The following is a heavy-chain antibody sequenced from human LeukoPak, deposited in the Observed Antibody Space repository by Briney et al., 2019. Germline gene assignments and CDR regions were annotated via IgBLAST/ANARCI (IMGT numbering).Heavy chain of an antibody. V-gene: IGHV1-18*01. J-gene: IGHJ4*02. D-gene: IGHD4-17*01. CDR1: GYTFTSDG. CDR2: ISAYNGNT. CDR3: ARNGPYGDYGGDY. Sequence: ASVKVSCKASGYTFTSDGISWVRQAPGHGLECRGWISAYNGNTNYAQKLQGRVTMTTDTSTSTAYMELRSLRSDDTAVYYCARNGPYGDYGGDYWGQGTLVTVSS.